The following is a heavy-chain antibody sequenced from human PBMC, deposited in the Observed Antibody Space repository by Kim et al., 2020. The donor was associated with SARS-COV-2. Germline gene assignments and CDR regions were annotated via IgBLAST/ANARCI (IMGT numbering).Heavy chain of an antibody. Sequence: GESLKISCKGSGYSFTSYWISWVRQMPGKGLEWMGRIDPSDSYTNYSPSFQGHVTISADKSISTAYLQWSSLKASDTAMYYCAMSSGRVRSLFYGFDYWGQGTLVTVSS. CDR1: GYSFTSYW. D-gene: IGHD6-19*01. CDR2: IDPSDSYT. J-gene: IGHJ4*02. V-gene: IGHV5-10-1*01. CDR3: AMSSGRVRSLFYGFDY.